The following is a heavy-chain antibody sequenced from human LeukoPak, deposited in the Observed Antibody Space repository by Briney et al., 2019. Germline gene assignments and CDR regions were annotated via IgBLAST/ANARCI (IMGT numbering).Heavy chain of an antibody. V-gene: IGHV4-34*01. CDR3: ARANLRWYQIGGLDY. Sequence: PSETLSLTCAVYGGSFSGYYWSWIRQPPGKGLEWIGEINHSGSTNYNPSLKSRVTISVDTSKNQFSLKLSPVTAADTAVYYCARANLRWYQIGGLDYWGQGTLVTVSS. J-gene: IGHJ4*02. CDR2: INHSGST. CDR1: GGSFSGYY. D-gene: IGHD4-23*01.